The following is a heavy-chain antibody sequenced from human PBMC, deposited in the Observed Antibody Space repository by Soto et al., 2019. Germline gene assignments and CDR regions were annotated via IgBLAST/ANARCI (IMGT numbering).Heavy chain of an antibody. CDR1: GFTFDDYA. Sequence: GGSLRLSCAASGFTFDDYAMHWVRQAPGKGLEWVSGISWNSGSIGYADSVKGRFTISRDNAKNSLYLQMNSLRAEDTALYYCAKEGGSSSFPYYYYGMDVWGQGTTVTVSS. V-gene: IGHV3-9*01. CDR3: AKEGGSSSFPYYYYGMDV. D-gene: IGHD6-6*01. CDR2: ISWNSGSI. J-gene: IGHJ6*02.